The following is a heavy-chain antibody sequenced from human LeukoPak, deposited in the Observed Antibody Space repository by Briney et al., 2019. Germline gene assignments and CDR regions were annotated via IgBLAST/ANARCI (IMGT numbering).Heavy chain of an antibody. CDR2: IYSGGST. J-gene: IGHJ4*02. V-gene: IGHV3-66*01. D-gene: IGHD4-17*01. CDR1: GFTVSSNY. Sequence: GGSLRLSCAASGFTVSSNYMSWVRQAPGKGLEWVSVIYSGGSTYYADSVKGRSTISRDNSKNTLYLQMNSLRAEDTAVYYCVPVVGYGADLRVLFGGQGTLVTVSS. CDR3: VPVVGYGADLRVLF.